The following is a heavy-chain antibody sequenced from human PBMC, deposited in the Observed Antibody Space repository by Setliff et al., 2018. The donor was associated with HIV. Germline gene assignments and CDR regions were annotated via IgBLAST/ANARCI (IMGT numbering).Heavy chain of an antibody. V-gene: IGHV1-18*01. CDR1: GYTFTSYG. D-gene: IGHD2-2*01. CDR2: ISAYNGNT. Sequence: ASVKVSCKASGYTFTSYGISWVRQAPGQGLEWMGWISAYNGNTNYAQTLQGRVTMTTDTSTSTAYMELRSLRSDDTAVYYCARDRPGMDCTTTSCYAPFDYWGQGTLVTVSS. CDR3: ARDRPGMDCTTTSCYAPFDY. J-gene: IGHJ4*02.